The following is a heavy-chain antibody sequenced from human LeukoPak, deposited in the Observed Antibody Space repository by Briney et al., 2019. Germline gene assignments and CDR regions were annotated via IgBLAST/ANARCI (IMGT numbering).Heavy chain of an antibody. CDR1: GGSFSGYY. CDR3: ARDTLNDYVWGSYRLDAFDI. J-gene: IGHJ3*02. CDR2: INHSGST. D-gene: IGHD3-16*02. Sequence: PSETLSLTCAVYGGSFSGYYWSWIRQPPGKGLEWIGEINHSGSTNYNPSLKSRVTISVDTSKNQFSLKLSSVTAADTAVYYCARDTLNDYVWGSYRLDAFDIWGQGTMVAVSS. V-gene: IGHV4-34*01.